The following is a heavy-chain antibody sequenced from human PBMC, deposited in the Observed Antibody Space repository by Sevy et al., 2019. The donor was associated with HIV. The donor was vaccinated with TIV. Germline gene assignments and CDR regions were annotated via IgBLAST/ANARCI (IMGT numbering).Heavy chain of an antibody. CDR3: ARSQLLQFLEWPSYSLDV. D-gene: IGHD3-3*01. V-gene: IGHV3-74*01. CDR2: INSHGTIT. CDR1: GFTFSSHW. J-gene: IGHJ6*02. Sequence: GGSLRLSCAASGFTFSSHWMFWVRQAPGKGLMWVSHINSHGTITNYADSVKGRFAISRDKAKNTVYLRMDSLRAEDTAVYYCARSQLLQFLEWPSYSLDVWGQGTTVTVSS.